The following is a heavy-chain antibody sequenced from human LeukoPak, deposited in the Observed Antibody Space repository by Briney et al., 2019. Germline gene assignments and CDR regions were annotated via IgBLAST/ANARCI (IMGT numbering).Heavy chain of an antibody. D-gene: IGHD2-15*01. Sequence: ASVKVSCKASGYTFTSYGISWVRQAPGQGLEWMGWISAYSGNTNYAQKLQGSVTMTTDTSTSTAYMELRSLRSDDTAVYYCARDRYCSGGSCYSFTSNGWFDPWGQGTLVTVSS. CDR3: ARDRYCSGGSCYSFTSNGWFDP. V-gene: IGHV1-18*01. CDR1: GYTFTSYG. CDR2: ISAYSGNT. J-gene: IGHJ5*02.